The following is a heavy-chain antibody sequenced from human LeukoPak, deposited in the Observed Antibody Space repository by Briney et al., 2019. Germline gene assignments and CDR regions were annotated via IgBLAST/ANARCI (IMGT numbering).Heavy chain of an antibody. CDR1: GGSISSYY. D-gene: IGHD3-22*01. J-gene: IGHJ4*02. CDR3: ARGDYDSSFDY. V-gene: IGHV4-59*01. CDR2: IYYSGST. Sequence: KASETLSLTCTVSGGSISSYYWSWIRQPTGKGLEWIGYIYYSGSTNYNPSLKSRVTISVDTSKNQFSLKLSSVTAADTAVYYCARGDYDSSFDYWGQGTLVTVSS.